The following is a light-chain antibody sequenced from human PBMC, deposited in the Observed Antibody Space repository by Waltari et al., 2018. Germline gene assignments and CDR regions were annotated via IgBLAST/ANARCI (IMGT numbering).Light chain of an antibody. Sequence: QSALTQPAPVSGSPGQSITIPCTGTSSDVGVYNYVSWYQQHPGKAPKLMIYDVSNRPSGVSNRFSGSKSGNTASLTISGLQAEDEADYYCSSYIGSSTLELFGGGTSLTVL. CDR2: DVS. CDR3: SSYIGSSTLEL. CDR1: SSDVGVYNY. J-gene: IGLJ2*01. V-gene: IGLV2-14*03.